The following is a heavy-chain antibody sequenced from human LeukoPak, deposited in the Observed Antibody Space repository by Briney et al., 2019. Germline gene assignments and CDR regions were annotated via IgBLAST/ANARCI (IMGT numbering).Heavy chain of an antibody. D-gene: IGHD6-19*01. Sequence: ASVKVSCKASGYTFTGYYMHWVREAPGQGLEWMGWINPNSGVTNYAQKLQGRVTMTRDTSISTAYMELRRLSYDDTAVYYCASLGEYSSGWYKGDPFDYWGQGPLVTVSS. CDR3: ASLGEYSSGWYKGDPFDY. CDR2: INPNSGVT. J-gene: IGHJ4*02. V-gene: IGHV1-2*02. CDR1: GYTFTGYY.